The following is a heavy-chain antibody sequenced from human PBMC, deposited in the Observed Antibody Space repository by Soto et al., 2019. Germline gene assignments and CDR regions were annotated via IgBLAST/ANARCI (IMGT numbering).Heavy chain of an antibody. D-gene: IGHD4-17*01. CDR1: GFTFSSYS. Sequence: GGSLRLSCAASGFTFSSYSMNWVRQAPGKGLEWVSSISSSSSYIYYADSWKGRFTISRDNAKNSLYLQMNSLRAEDAAVYYCARDKSFTVTPYGSFDLWGRGTLVTVSS. CDR2: ISSSSSYI. V-gene: IGHV3-21*01. J-gene: IGHJ2*01. CDR3: ARDKSFTVTPYGSFDL.